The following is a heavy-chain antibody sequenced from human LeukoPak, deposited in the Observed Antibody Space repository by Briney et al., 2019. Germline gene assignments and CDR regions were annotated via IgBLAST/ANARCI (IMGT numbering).Heavy chain of an antibody. CDR3: AKGSSGYFADL. D-gene: IGHD3-22*01. J-gene: IGHJ5*02. CDR2: ISNDGGGT. V-gene: IGHV3-23*01. Sequence: GGSLRLSCAASGFIFNNYGLIWVRQAPGKGLQWVSAISNDGGGTTYADFVKGRFTISRDNSKNTLFLQMNSLRAEDTALYYCAKGSSGYFADLWGQGTLVTVSS. CDR1: GFIFNNYG.